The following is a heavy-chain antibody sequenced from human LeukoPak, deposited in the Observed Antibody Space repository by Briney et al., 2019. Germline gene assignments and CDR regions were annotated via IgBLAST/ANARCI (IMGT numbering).Heavy chain of an antibody. V-gene: IGHV3-7*01. J-gene: IGHJ4*02. Sequence: GGSLRLSCAASGFAVSSYGVSWVRQAPGKGREGVAHIKQDGSEKYYVDSVKGRFTISRDNAKNSLYLQMNSLRAEDTAMYYCARIRDYDFWSGYYLDYWGQGTLVTVSS. D-gene: IGHD3-3*01. CDR1: GFAVSSYG. CDR3: ARIRDYDFWSGYYLDY. CDR2: IKQDGSEK.